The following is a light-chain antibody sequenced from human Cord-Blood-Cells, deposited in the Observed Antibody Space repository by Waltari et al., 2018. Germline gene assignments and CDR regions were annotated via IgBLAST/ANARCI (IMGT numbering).Light chain of an antibody. V-gene: IGLV2-14*01. Sequence: QSALTQPASVSGSPGQSITISCTGTSSDVGGYNYVSWYQQHPGKAPKLMIYDVSKRPPGVSKSFSGSKSGNTASLTISGLQAEDEADYYCSSYTSSSTWVFGGGTKLTVL. CDR3: SSYTSSSTWV. J-gene: IGLJ3*02. CDR1: SSDVGGYNY. CDR2: DVS.